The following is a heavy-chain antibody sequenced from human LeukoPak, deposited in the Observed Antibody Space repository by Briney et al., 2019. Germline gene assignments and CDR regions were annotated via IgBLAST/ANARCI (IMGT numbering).Heavy chain of an antibody. CDR1: GFTFSNYW. CDR2: IKQDGSEK. Sequence: GGSLRLSCAASGFTFSNYWMSWVRQAPGKGLEWVANIKQDGSEKYYVNSVKGRFTISRDNAKNSLYLQMNSLRAEDTAIYYCARGDGLNYEDYWGQGTLVTVSS. CDR3: ARGDGLNYEDY. J-gene: IGHJ4*02. V-gene: IGHV3-7*04. D-gene: IGHD5-24*01.